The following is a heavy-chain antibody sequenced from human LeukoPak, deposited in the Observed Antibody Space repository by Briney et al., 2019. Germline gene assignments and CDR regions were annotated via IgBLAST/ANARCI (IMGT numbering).Heavy chain of an antibody. Sequence: RGSLRLSCAASGFTFSSYSMNWVRQAPGKGLEWVSYISSSSSTIYYADSVKGRFTISRDNAKNSLYLQMNSLRAEDTAVYYCARVHYYDSSGYYYLDYWGQGTLVTVSS. CDR2: ISSSSSTI. CDR1: GFTFSSYS. D-gene: IGHD3-22*01. V-gene: IGHV3-48*01. CDR3: ARVHYYDSSGYYYLDY. J-gene: IGHJ4*02.